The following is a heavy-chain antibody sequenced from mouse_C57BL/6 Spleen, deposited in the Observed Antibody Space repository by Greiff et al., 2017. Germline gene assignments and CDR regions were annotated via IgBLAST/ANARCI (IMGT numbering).Heavy chain of an antibody. CDR1: GYTFTDYY. J-gene: IGHJ1*03. D-gene: IGHD1-1*01. CDR2: IYPGSGNT. Sequence: VQLQQSGAELVRPGASVKLSCKASGYTFTDYYINWVKQRPGQGLEWIARIYPGSGNTYYNEKFKGKATLTAEKSSSTAYMQLSSLTSEDSAVYFCARSCSSYGYFDVWGTGTTVTVSS. CDR3: ARSCSSYGYFDV. V-gene: IGHV1-76*01.